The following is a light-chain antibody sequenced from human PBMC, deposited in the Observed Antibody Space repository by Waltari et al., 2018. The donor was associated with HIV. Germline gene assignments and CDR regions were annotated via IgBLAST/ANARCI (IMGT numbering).Light chain of an antibody. CDR2: AAS. Sequence: DRVIITCRTSQDIGGYLSWYQQKPGKAPRLLIYAASSFQSGVPSRFTGRGSGTDFTLTITSLQPEDFATYYCQQSHSPPYTFGQGTKVEI. V-gene: IGKV1-39*01. CDR1: QDIGGY. CDR3: QQSHSPPYT. J-gene: IGKJ2*01.